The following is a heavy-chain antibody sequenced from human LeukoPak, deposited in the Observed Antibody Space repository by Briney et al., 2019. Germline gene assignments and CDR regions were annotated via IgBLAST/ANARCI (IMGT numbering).Heavy chain of an antibody. CDR3: VGHWWRDGNDYFDY. CDR1: GGTFSSYA. D-gene: IGHD2-8*02. J-gene: IGHJ4*02. CDR2: IIPIFGTA. V-gene: IGHV1-69*05. Sequence: GFSVKVSCKASGGTFSSYAISWVRQAPGQGLEWMGGIIPIFGTANYAQKFQGRVTITTDESTSTAYMELSSLRSEDTAVYYCVGHWWRDGNDYFDYWGQGTLVTVSS.